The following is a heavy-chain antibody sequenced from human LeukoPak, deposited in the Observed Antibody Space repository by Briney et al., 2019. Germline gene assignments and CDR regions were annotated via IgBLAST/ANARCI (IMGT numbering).Heavy chain of an antibody. CDR1: GFTFGNSW. D-gene: IGHD2-2*01. CDR3: ASAMYYYYYGMDV. Sequence: PGGSLRLSCAASGFTFGNSWVHWVRQAPGKGLEWVSLISGDGGSTYYADSVKGRFTISRDNSKNSLYLQMNSLRTEDTALYYCASAMYYYYYGMDVWGQGTTVTVSS. J-gene: IGHJ6*02. V-gene: IGHV3-43*02. CDR2: ISGDGGST.